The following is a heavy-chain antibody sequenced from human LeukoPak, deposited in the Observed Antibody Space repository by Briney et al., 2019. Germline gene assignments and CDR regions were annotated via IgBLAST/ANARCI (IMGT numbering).Heavy chain of an antibody. D-gene: IGHD4-23*01. CDR3: ARDGRGDYGGNTHIPYYFDY. V-gene: IGHV1-69*13. CDR2: IIPIFGTA. J-gene: IGHJ4*02. CDR1: GGTFSSYA. Sequence: ASVKVSCTASGGTFSSYAISWVRQAPGQGLEWMGGIIPIFGTANYAQKFQGRVTITADESTSTAYMELSSLRSEDTAVYYCARDGRGDYGGNTHIPYYFDYWGQGTLVTVSS.